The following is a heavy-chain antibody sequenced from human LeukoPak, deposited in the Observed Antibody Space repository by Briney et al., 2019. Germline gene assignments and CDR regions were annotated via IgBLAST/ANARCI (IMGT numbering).Heavy chain of an antibody. CDR2: INPSGGST. CDR3: ARAPPGATTDFDY. D-gene: IGHD1-26*01. V-gene: IGHV1-46*01. CDR1: GYAFTSYY. J-gene: IGHJ4*02. Sequence: ASVKVSCKASGYAFTSYYMHWVRQAPGQGLEWMEIINPSGGSTSYAQKFQGRVTMTRDTSTSTVYMELSSLRSEDTAVYYCARAPPGATTDFDYWGQGTLVTVSS.